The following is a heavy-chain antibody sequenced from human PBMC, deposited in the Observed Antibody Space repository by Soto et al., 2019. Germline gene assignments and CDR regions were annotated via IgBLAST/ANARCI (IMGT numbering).Heavy chain of an antibody. Sequence: ATVKVSCKASGYTFTSYGISWVRQAPGQGLEWMGIINAYNGNTNYAQKFQGRVTMTKDTSTSTVYMELSSLRSEDTAVYYCASLLGPDIWGQGTMVTVSS. J-gene: IGHJ3*02. V-gene: IGHV1-18*01. CDR1: GYTFTSYG. CDR2: INAYNGNT. CDR3: ASLLGPDI. D-gene: IGHD3-10*01.